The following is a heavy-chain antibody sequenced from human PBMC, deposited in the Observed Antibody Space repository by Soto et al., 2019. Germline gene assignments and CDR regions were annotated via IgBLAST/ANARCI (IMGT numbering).Heavy chain of an antibody. CDR3: ARDHCTNGVCAYYFDY. J-gene: IGHJ4*02. Sequence: GASVKVSCKASGYTFTSYGISWVRQAPGQGLEWMGWISAYNGNTNYAQKFQGRVTITADESTSTAYMELSSLRSEDTAVYYCARDHCTNGVCAYYFDYWGQGTLVTVSS. CDR2: ISAYNGNT. D-gene: IGHD2-8*01. V-gene: IGHV1-18*01. CDR1: GYTFTSYG.